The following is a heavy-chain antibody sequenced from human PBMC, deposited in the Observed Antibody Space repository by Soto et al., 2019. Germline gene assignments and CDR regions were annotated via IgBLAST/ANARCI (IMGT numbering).Heavy chain of an antibody. V-gene: IGHV3-9*01. CDR3: VKDGYCSSTSCYGHDFDY. CDR2: ISWNGGPI. J-gene: IGHJ4*02. D-gene: IGHD2-2*01. CDR1: GFTLFDYA. Sequence: EVELVESGGGLGQPGRSLRLSCAASGFTLFDYAMHWVRQAPGKGLEWVAGISWNGGPIGYADSVKGRFTIARDNAKNSLYLQMNGLRAEDTALYYCVKDGYCSSTSCYGHDFDYWGQGTLVFVSS.